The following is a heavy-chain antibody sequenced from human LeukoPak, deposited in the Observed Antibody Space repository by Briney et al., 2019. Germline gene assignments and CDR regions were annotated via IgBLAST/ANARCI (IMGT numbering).Heavy chain of an antibody. CDR3: ARDYCSSTSCYPDY. Sequence: GGSLRLSCAASGFTFSSYAMSWVRQAPGKGLEWVSGISSSGGSTVYADSVKGRFTISRDDAKNTLYLQMNSLRAEDTAVYYCARDYCSSTSCYPDYWGQGTLVTVSS. D-gene: IGHD2-2*01. CDR2: ISSSGGST. V-gene: IGHV3-23*01. J-gene: IGHJ4*02. CDR1: GFTFSSYA.